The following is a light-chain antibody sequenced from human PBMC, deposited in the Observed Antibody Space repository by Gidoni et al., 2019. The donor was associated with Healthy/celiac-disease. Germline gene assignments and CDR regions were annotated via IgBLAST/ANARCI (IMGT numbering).Light chain of an antibody. CDR2: GAS. J-gene: IGKJ2*03. Sequence: DIQMTQSASSLSASVGDRVTITCRASQISSSYLNWYQQKPGKAPKLLIYGASSLQSGVPSRFSGSGSGTDFTLTISSLQPEDFATYYCQQSYSTPYSFGQXTKLEIK. CDR3: QQSYSTPYS. V-gene: IGKV1-39*01. CDR1: QISSSY.